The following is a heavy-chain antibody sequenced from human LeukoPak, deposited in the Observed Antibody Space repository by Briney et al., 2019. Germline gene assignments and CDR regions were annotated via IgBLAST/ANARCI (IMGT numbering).Heavy chain of an antibody. J-gene: IGHJ5*02. CDR3: ARGDLVDSGYDSYWFDP. CDR2: INRSGST. Sequence: SETLSLTCAVYGGSFSGYYWSWIRQPPGKGLEWIGEINRSGSTNYNPSLKSRVTISVDTSKNQFSLKLSSVTAADTAVYYCARGDLVDSGYDSYWFDPWGQGTLVTVSS. CDR1: GGSFSGYY. D-gene: IGHD5-12*01. V-gene: IGHV4-34*01.